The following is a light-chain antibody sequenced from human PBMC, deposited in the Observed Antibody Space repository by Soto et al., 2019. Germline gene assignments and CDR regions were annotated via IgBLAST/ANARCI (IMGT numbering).Light chain of an antibody. CDR2: GAS. J-gene: IGKJ1*01. CDR1: QSVSSH. V-gene: IGKV3D-15*01. CDR3: HQYDNWPPWT. Sequence: SLDTVCVSRRERESFSLGARQSVSSHLDWYQQKPGQAPRLLIYGASTRATGIPARFSGSGSGTELTSTISSLQSEDFAVYYCHQYDNWPPWTFGQGTKVDNK.